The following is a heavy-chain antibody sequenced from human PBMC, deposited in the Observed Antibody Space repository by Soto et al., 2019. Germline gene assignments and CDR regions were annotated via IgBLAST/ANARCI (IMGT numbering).Heavy chain of an antibody. CDR1: GYTFSNYH. D-gene: IGHD6-25*01. CDR2: MNPDSGNT. CDR3: AREAASDLSFYYHYMDV. V-gene: IGHV1-8*01. J-gene: IGHJ6*03. Sequence: QAQLVQSGAEVKKPGAPVKVSCKASGYTFSNYHINWVRQASGQGLEWMGWMNPDSGNTGYAEKFQGRVTMTRKSSISTAYMVLSGLRSEDTAGYYCAREAASDLSFYYHYMDVWGKATTVTVSS.